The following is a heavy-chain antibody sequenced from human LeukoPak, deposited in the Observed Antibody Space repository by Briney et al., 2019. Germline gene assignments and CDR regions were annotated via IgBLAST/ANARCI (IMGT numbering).Heavy chain of an antibody. J-gene: IGHJ4*02. CDR2: ISYDGSNK. CDR1: GFTFSSYA. D-gene: IGHD6-19*01. CDR3: ARGEWRAVAGMVY. Sequence: PGGSLRLSCAASGFTFSSYAMHWVRQAPGKGLEWAAVISYDGSNKYYADSVKGRFTISRDNSKNTLYLQMNSLRAEDTAVYYCARGEWRAVAGMVYWGQGTLVTVSS. V-gene: IGHV3-30*04.